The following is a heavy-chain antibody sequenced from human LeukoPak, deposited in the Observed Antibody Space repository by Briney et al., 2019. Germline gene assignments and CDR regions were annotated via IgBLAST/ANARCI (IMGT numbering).Heavy chain of an antibody. D-gene: IGHD5-12*01. V-gene: IGHV4-59*01. CDR2: IYDSGST. J-gene: IGHJ3*02. CDR1: GGSISSYY. CDR3: ARAGERGYNGYDDAFDI. Sequence: PSETLSLTCTVSGGSISSYYWSWIRQPPGKGLEWVGYIYDSGSTKYNSSLKSRLTISVDTSKNQFSMQLSSVTAADTAISYCARAGERGYNGYDDAFDIWGQGTMVTVSS.